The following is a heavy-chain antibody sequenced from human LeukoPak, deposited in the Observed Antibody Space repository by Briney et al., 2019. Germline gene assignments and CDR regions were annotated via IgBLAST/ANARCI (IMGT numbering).Heavy chain of an antibody. CDR2: IIPILGIA. D-gene: IGHD3-22*01. Sequence: ASVKVSCKASGGTFSSYAISWVRQAPGQGLEWMGRIIPILGIANYAQKLQGRVTITADKSTSTAYMELSSLRSEDTAVYYCARGRGTYYYDSSGYYYFGHFDYWGQGTLVTVSS. J-gene: IGHJ4*02. V-gene: IGHV1-69*04. CDR1: GGTFSSYA. CDR3: ARGRGTYYYDSSGYYYFGHFDY.